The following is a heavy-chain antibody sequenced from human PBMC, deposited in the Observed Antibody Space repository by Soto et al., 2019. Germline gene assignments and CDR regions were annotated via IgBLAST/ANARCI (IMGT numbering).Heavy chain of an antibody. CDR3: ARDRGARGDF. V-gene: IGHV1-69*01. J-gene: IGHJ4*02. D-gene: IGHD3-10*01. CDR2: IIPIYVTA. CDR1: GDNFSTYP. Sequence: QVQLVQSGAEVKKPGSSVKVSCKASGDNFSTYPISWVPQAHGQGLEWMGGIIPIYVTANYAQKFRGRVTITADERTRTSYMELTNLRSEDTAVYYCARDRGARGDFWGQGTLVTVSS.